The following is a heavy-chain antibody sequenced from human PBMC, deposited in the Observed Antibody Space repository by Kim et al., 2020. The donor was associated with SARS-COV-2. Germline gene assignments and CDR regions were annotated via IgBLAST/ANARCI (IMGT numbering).Heavy chain of an antibody. J-gene: IGHJ4*02. D-gene: IGHD3-3*01. CDR1: GFTFSNYA. CDR2: ISGSGGST. Sequence: GGSLRLSCAASGFTFSNYAMNWVRQAPGKGLEWVSAISGSGGSTYYADSVKGRFTISRDNSKNTLYLQMNSLRAEDTAVYYCAKDPYYDFWSGYYFGYWGQGTLVTVYS. V-gene: IGHV3-23*01. CDR3: AKDPYYDFWSGYYFGY.